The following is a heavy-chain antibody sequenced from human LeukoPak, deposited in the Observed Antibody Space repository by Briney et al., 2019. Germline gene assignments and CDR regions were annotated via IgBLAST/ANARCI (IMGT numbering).Heavy chain of an antibody. Sequence: GGSLRLSCAASGFTFNTYWMNWVRQAPGKGLEWVANIKQDGNEKYYVDSVKGRFTISRDNAKNSLYLQMNSLRAEDTAVYYCARDLEASGAFDIWGQGTMVTVSS. V-gene: IGHV3-7*01. CDR1: GFTFNTYW. CDR3: ARDLEASGAFDI. J-gene: IGHJ3*02. CDR2: IKQDGNEK.